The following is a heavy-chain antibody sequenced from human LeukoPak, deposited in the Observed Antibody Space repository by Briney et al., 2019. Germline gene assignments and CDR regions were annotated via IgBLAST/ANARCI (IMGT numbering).Heavy chain of an antibody. CDR2: IYTSGST. D-gene: IGHD1-26*01. CDR1: GGSLSRYY. Sequence: SETLSLTCTVSGGSLSRYYWSWLRQPAGKGLEWIGRIYTSGSTNYNPSHKRRGTISVDTSKNQFSLKLSSVTAADTAVYYCARVKVGATTQDPYYYYYHMDVWGKGTTVTISS. CDR3: ARVKVGATTQDPYYYYYHMDV. V-gene: IGHV4-4*07. J-gene: IGHJ6*03.